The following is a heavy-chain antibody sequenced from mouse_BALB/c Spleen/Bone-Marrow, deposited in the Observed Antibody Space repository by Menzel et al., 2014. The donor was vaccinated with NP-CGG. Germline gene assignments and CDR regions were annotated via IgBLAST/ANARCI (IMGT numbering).Heavy chain of an antibody. Sequence: EVKLQESGGGLVQPGGSLRLSCATSGFTFTDYYMSWVRQPPGKALEWLGFIRNKANGYTTEYSASVKGRFTISRDNSQSILYLQMNTLRAEDSATYYCARNYDGAMDYWGQATSVTDSS. CDR2: IRNKANGYTT. CDR3: ARNYDGAMDY. J-gene: IGHJ4*01. CDR1: GFTFTDYY. D-gene: IGHD2-12*01. V-gene: IGHV7-3*02.